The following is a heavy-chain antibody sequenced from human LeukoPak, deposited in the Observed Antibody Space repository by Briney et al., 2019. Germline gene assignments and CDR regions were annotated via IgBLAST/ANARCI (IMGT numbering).Heavy chain of an antibody. D-gene: IGHD4-17*01. V-gene: IGHV1-46*01. CDR2: INPSGGST. CDR1: GYTFTSYG. CDR3: AREVAVTTYDY. Sequence: ASVKVSCKASGYTFTSYGISWVRQAPGQGLEWMGIINPSGGSTSYAQKSQGRVTMTRDTSTSTVYMELSSLRSEDTAVYYCAREVAVTTYDYWGQGTLVTVSS. J-gene: IGHJ4*02.